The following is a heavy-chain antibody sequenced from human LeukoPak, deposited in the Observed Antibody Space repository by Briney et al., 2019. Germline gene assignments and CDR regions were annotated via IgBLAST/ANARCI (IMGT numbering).Heavy chain of an antibody. V-gene: IGHV4-59*02. J-gene: IGHJ6*02. CDR3: ARAREDTYYYYGMDV. Sequence: SETLSLTCTGSGGSVSSYYWSWMRQPPGKGLEWVGYIYYSGSTNYNPSLKSRVTISVDTSKKQSSLKLSSVIAADTAVYYCARAREDTYYYYGMDVWGQGTTVTVSS. CDR2: IYYSGST. CDR1: GGSVSSYY.